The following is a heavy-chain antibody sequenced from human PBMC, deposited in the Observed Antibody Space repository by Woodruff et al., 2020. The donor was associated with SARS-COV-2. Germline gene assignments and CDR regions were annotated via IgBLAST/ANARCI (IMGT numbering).Heavy chain of an antibody. J-gene: IGHJ6*03. CDR2: ISAYNGNT. Sequence: WISAYNGNTNYAQKLQGRVTMTTDTSTSTAYMELRSLRSDDTAVYYCARVGGGQWLVRDNYHYMDVWGKGTTVTVCS. D-gene: IGHD6-19*01. V-gene: IGHV1-18*01. CDR3: ARVGGGQWLVRDNYHYMDV.